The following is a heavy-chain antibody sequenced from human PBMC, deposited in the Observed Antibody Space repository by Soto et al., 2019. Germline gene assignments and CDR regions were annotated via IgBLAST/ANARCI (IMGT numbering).Heavy chain of an antibody. V-gene: IGHV4-59*01. CDR1: GGSISSYY. CDR3: ARWFIAGYFDY. J-gene: IGHJ4*02. Sequence: PSETLSLTCTVSGGSISSYYWSWIRQPPGKGLEWIGYIYYSGSTNYNPSLKSRVTISVDTSKNQFSLKLSSVTAADTAVYYCARWFIAGYFDYWGQGTLVTVSS. CDR2: IYYSGST. D-gene: IGHD2-15*01.